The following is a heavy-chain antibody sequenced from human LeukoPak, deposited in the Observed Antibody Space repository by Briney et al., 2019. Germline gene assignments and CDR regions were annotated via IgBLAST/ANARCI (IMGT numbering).Heavy chain of an antibody. CDR3: AKYLGGGYYLNY. D-gene: IGHD3-22*01. CDR2: SGSGGST. Sequence: GGSLRLSCAASGFTLRSYAMSWVRQAPGKGQEWVSGSGSGGSTYYADSVKGRFTISRDNSKNTLYLQMNSLRAEDTAVYYCAKYLGGGYYLNYGGEEPLVTVPS. V-gene: IGHV3-23*01. J-gene: IGHJ4*02. CDR1: GFTLRSYA.